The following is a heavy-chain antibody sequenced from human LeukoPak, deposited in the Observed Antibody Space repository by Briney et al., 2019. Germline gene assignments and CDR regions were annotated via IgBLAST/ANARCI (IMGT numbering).Heavy chain of an antibody. CDR1: GFTFSSYD. V-gene: IGHV3-13*01. CDR2: IGTAGDT. D-gene: IGHD6-6*01. CDR3: AREYRSSSGRAFDY. J-gene: IGHJ4*02. Sequence: GGSLRLSCAASGFTFSSYDMHWVRQATGKGLEWVSAIGTAGDTYYLGSVKGRFTISRENAKNSLYLQMNSLRAEDTAVYYCAREYRSSSGRAFDYWGQGTLVTVSS.